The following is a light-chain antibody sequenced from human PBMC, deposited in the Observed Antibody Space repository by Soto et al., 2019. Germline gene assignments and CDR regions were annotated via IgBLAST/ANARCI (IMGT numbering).Light chain of an antibody. J-gene: IGLJ3*02. Sequence: QSVLTQPPSASGTPGQRVTIACSGSSSNIGSTTVKWYQQLPGTAPQLLIYNNNQRPSGVPDRFSGSKSGNSASLAISGLQSEDEADYYCAAWDDSLNGVVFGGGTKLTVL. V-gene: IGLV1-44*01. CDR3: AAWDDSLNGVV. CDR2: NNN. CDR1: SSNIGSTT.